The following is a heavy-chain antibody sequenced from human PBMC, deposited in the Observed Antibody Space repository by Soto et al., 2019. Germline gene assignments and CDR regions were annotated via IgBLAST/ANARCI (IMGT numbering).Heavy chain of an antibody. CDR3: ARVPFPGIAALGFDY. J-gene: IGHJ4*02. CDR1: GFTFSSYW. CDR2: INSYGSST. V-gene: IGHV3-74*01. D-gene: IGHD6-13*01. Sequence: GGSLRLSCAASGFTFSSYWMHWVRQAPGKGLVWVSRINSYGSSTSYADSVKGRFTISRDNAKNTLYLQMNSLRAEDTAVYYCARVPFPGIAALGFDYWGQGTLVTVSS.